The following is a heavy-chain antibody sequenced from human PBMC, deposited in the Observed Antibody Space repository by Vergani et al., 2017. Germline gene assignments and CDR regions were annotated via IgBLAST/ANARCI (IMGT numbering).Heavy chain of an antibody. CDR2: IYYSGST. CDR1: GGSISSYY. Sequence: QVQLQESGPGLVKPSETLSLTCTVSGGSISSYYWSWIRQPPGKGLEWIGYIYYSGSTNYNPSLKSRVTISVDTSKNQFSLKLSSVTAADTAVYYCARAIDVGATGYYYYMDVGGKGTTVTVSS. V-gene: IGHV4-59*01. J-gene: IGHJ6*03. CDR3: ARAIDVGATGYYYYMDV. D-gene: IGHD1-26*01.